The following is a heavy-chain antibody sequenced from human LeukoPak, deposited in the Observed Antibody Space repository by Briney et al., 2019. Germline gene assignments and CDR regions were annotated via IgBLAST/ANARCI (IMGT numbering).Heavy chain of an antibody. V-gene: IGHV3-74*01. CDR3: VRDRFYGMDV. CDR2: INHDGSTT. J-gene: IGHJ6*02. Sequence: GGSLRLSCAASGFTFSSSWMHWVRQAPGQGLVWVSRINHDGSTTNYVDSVKGRFTISRDNAKNTLYLQMNSLGAEDTAVFYCVRDRFYGMDVWGQGTTVTVSS. CDR1: GFTFSSSW.